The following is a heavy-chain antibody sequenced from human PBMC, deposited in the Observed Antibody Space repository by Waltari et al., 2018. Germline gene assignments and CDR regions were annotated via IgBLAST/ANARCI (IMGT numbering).Heavy chain of an antibody. D-gene: IGHD3-10*01. CDR2: VYPEKVET. CDR1: GYTFTDYY. J-gene: IGHJ5*02. CDR3: ARGGSGSYYLGNWFDP. Sequence: EVQLVQSGAEVKKPGATVKISCKVSGYTFTDYYMHWVQQAPGKGLEWMGLVYPEKVETIYEEKIPGRVTITADTSTDTAYMELSSLRSEDTAVYYCARGGSGSYYLGNWFDPWGQGTLVTVSS. V-gene: IGHV1-69-2*01.